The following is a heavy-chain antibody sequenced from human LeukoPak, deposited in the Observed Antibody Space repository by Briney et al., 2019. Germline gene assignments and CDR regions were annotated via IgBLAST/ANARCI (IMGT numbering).Heavy chain of an antibody. J-gene: IGHJ4*02. D-gene: IGHD3-22*01. Sequence: GRSLRLSCAASGFTFDDYAMDWVRQAPGKGLEWVSGISWNSGSIGYADSVKGRFTISRDNAKNSLYLQMNSLRAEDTALYYCAKDWDYDSSGYLDYWGQGTLVTVSS. CDR3: AKDWDYDSSGYLDY. V-gene: IGHV3-9*01. CDR1: GFTFDDYA. CDR2: ISWNSGSI.